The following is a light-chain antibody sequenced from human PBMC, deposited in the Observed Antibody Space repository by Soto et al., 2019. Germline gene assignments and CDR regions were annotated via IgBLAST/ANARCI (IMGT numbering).Light chain of an antibody. Sequence: DIQMTQSPSTLSASVGDRVTITCRASQSISSWLAWYQQKPGKAPKLLIYKASSLESGVPSRFRGRGSGTEFTLPISSLQPDDFATYYCQQYNSYSITFGQGTRLEIK. CDR1: QSISSW. J-gene: IGKJ5*01. CDR2: KAS. CDR3: QQYNSYSIT. V-gene: IGKV1-5*03.